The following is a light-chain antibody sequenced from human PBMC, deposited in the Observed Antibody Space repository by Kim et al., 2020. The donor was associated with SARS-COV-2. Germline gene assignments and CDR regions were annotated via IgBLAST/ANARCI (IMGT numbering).Light chain of an antibody. CDR2: GAS. V-gene: IGKV3-15*01. Sequence: SISPGDRATLSCRASQSISGNLAWYQQKPGQAPRLLMSGASTRATGIPARFGGSGSGTDFTLTISGLQSEDFALYYCQQYNNWPYTFGQGTKLEI. CDR3: QQYNNWPYT. CDR1: QSISGN. J-gene: IGKJ2*01.